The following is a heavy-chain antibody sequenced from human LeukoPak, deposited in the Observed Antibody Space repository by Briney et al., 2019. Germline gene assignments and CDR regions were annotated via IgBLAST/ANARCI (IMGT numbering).Heavy chain of an antibody. D-gene: IGHD6-13*01. CDR2: IYRSGNT. V-gene: IGHV4-34*01. CDR1: GGPFSGFY. Sequence: PSETLSLTCTVYGGPFSGFYWTLIRQPPGKGLEWIGEIYRSGNTNYNPSLKSRVTISIDTSKNQFSLKLTSVTAADTAAYYCARGGIAAAGRSPFDWWGQGTLVTVSS. CDR3: ARGGIAAAGRSPFDW. J-gene: IGHJ4*02.